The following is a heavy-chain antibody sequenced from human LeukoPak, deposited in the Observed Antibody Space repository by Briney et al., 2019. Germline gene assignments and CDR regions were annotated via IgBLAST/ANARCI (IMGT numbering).Heavy chain of an antibody. CDR1: GGSISSYY. CDR2: ISDIGSI. J-gene: IGHJ4*02. V-gene: IGHV4-59*08. Sequence: SETLSLTCTVSGGSISSYYWSWIRQPPGKGLEWIAYISDIGSINYNPSLKSRVTISLEMSKNQFSLKLSSVTAADTAVYYCAGHHPRNTVDFWGQGTLVTVPS. CDR3: AGHHPRNTVDF. D-gene: IGHD2/OR15-2a*01.